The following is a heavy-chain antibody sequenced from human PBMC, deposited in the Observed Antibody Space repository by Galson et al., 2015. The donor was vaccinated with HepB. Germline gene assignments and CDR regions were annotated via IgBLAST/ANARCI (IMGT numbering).Heavy chain of an antibody. CDR2: ISYDGTSK. D-gene: IGHD1-1*01. V-gene: IGHV3-30*19. CDR3: ARGADWNSFDY. Sequence: FLRLSCAASGFTFSSYGMHWVRQAPGKGLEWVAVISYDGTSKYYAYSVKGRFTISRDNSKNTLHLQMNSLRAEDTALYYCARGADWNSFDYWGQGTLVTVSS. CDR1: GFTFSSYG. J-gene: IGHJ4*02.